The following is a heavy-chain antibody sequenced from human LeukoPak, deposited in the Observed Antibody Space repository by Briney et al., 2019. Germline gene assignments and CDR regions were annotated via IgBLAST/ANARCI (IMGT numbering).Heavy chain of an antibody. CDR2: IYSGGST. CDR3: AAGYCSSTSCYAPAEYYGMDV. D-gene: IGHD2-2*03. J-gene: IGHJ6*02. V-gene: IGHV3-53*01. Sequence: PGGSLRLSCAASGFTFRNYVIHWVRQAPGKGLEWVSVIYSGGSTYYADSVKGRFTISRDNSKNTLYLQMNSLRAEDTAVYYCAAGYCSSTSCYAPAEYYGMDVWGQGTTVTVSS. CDR1: GFTFRNYV.